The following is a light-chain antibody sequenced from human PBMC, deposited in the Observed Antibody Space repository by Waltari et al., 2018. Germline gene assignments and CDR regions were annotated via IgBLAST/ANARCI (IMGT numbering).Light chain of an antibody. J-gene: IGKJ2*01. Sequence: IAMTQSPSTLSASVGDSVTITCRASQNIGTLVAWYQQKPGKAPKLLIFDGSTLGSGVPSRFSGSASGTDFTLTINSLQPDDFASYFCQQYNSYLSSFGQGTKLEI. V-gene: IGKV1-5*01. CDR3: QQYNSYLSS. CDR2: DGS. CDR1: QNIGTL.